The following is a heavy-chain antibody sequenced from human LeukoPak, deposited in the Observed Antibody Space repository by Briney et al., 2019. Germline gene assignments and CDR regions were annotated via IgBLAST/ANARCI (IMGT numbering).Heavy chain of an antibody. CDR3: AKVKISSWFAKYYFDY. D-gene: IGHD3-10*01. CDR2: ISGSGGST. V-gene: IGHV3-23*01. Sequence: GGSMRLSCVASGFTFSSYAMSWVRQAPGKGLEWVSAISGSGGSTYYADSVKGRFTISRDNSKNTLYLQMNSLRAEDTAVYYCAKVKISSWFAKYYFDYWGQGTLVTVSS. J-gene: IGHJ4*02. CDR1: GFTFSSYA.